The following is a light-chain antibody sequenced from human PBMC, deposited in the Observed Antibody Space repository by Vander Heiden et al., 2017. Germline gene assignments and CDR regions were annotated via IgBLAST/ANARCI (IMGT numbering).Light chain of an antibody. CDR2: DAS. V-gene: IGKV3-11*01. Sequence: EIVLTQSPATLSLSPGERATLSCRASQSVSSYLAGYQQKPGQAPRLLIYDASNRATGIRARASGREYGTDFTRNRRSIETEDCAGEYGHQRMSTFGQGTKVXSK. CDR3: HQRMST. CDR1: QSVSSY. J-gene: IGKJ2*01.